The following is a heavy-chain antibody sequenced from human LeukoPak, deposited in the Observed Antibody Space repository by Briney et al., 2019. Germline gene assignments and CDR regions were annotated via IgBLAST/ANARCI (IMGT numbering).Heavy chain of an antibody. CDR2: IYTSGIT. D-gene: IGHD2-2*01. CDR3: ARDGSSYCSSTSCYPATRGYFDL. V-gene: IGHV4-61*02. J-gene: IGHJ2*01. Sequence: PSETLSLXCTVSGGSISSGSYYWIWIRQPAGKGLEWIGRIYTSGITNYNPSLKSRVTISVDTSKNQFSLKLSSVTAADTAVYYCARDGSSYCSSTSCYPATRGYFDLWGRGTLVTVSS. CDR1: GGSISSGSYY.